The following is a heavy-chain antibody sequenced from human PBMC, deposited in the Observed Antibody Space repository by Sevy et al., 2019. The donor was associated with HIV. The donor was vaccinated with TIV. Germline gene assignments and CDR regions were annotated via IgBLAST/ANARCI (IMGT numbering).Heavy chain of an antibody. D-gene: IGHD6-19*01. J-gene: IGHJ4*02. CDR3: VSLFMSYRSGWSYFDY. CDR2: IFSSGST. Sequence: QLGGSLRLSCAISGFTVNDKYIIWVRQAPGKGLEWVSVIFSSGSTYYADSAKGRFTISRDNSKNTVDLQMNSVRAEDTAVYYCVSLFMSYRSGWSYFDYWGRGTLVTVSS. V-gene: IGHV3-66*02. CDR1: GFTVNDKY.